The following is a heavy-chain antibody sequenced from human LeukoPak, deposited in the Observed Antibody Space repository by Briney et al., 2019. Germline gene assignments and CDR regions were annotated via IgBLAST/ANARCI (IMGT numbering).Heavy chain of an antibody. Sequence: ASVKVSCKASGGTFSSYAISWVRQAPGQGLEWMGGIIPIFGTANYAQKFQGRVTITADESTSTAYMELSSLRSEDTAVYYCARPASPYYDFWSGYPFGYWGQGTLVTVSS. CDR1: GGTFSSYA. D-gene: IGHD3-3*01. V-gene: IGHV1-69*13. J-gene: IGHJ4*02. CDR3: ARPASPYYDFWSGYPFGY. CDR2: IIPIFGTA.